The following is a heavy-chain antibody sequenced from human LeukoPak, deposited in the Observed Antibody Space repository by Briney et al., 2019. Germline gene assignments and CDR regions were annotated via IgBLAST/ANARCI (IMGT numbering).Heavy chain of an antibody. J-gene: IGHJ6*03. Sequence: ASVKVSCKVSGYILTKLSMHWVRQAPGKGLEWMGGFDPEDGETIYAQKFQGRVTMTEDTSTDTAYMELSSLRSEDTAVYYCATINYYGSGSYLYYYYYVDVWGKGTTVTVSS. V-gene: IGHV1-24*01. D-gene: IGHD3-10*01. CDR2: FDPEDGET. CDR3: ATINYYGSGSYLYYYYYVDV. CDR1: GYILTKLS.